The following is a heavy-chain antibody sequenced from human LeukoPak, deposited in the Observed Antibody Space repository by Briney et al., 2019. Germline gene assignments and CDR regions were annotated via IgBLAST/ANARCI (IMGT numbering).Heavy chain of an antibody. V-gene: IGHV3-23*01. CDR1: EFTYG. CDR2: ISSSGSNT. Sequence: GGSLRLSCAASEFTYGMNWVRQAPGKGLECVSAISSSGSNTYYADSVKGRFTISRDNSKNTLYLQMNSLRAEDTAVYYCARDIVVVASYYYGMDVWGQGTTVTVSS. J-gene: IGHJ6*02. D-gene: IGHD2-15*01. CDR3: ARDIVVVASYYYGMDV.